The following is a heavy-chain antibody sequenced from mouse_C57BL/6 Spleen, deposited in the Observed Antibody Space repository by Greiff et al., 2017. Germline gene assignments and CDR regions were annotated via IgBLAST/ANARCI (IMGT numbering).Heavy chain of an antibody. Sequence: VQLQQPGAELVRPGTSVKLSCKASGYTFTSYWMHWVKQRPGQGLEWIGVIDPSDSYTNYNQKFKGKATLTVDTSSSTAYMQLSSLTSEDSAVYYGARRGAYLYYFDYWGQGTTLTVSS. CDR3: ARRGAYLYYFDY. CDR1: GYTFTSYW. CDR2: IDPSDSYT. V-gene: IGHV1-59*01. D-gene: IGHD5-5*01. J-gene: IGHJ2*01.